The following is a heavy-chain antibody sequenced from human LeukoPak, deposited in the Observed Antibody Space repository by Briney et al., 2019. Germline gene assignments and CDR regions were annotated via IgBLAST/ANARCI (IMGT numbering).Heavy chain of an antibody. CDR1: GFTFSSYS. V-gene: IGHV3-21*04. CDR3: ARDRDDSQFPFDP. CDR2: ISSSSSYI. Sequence: GGSLRLSCAASGFTFSSYSMNWVRQAPGKGLEWVSSISSSSSYIYYADSVKGRFTISRDNAKNSLYLQMNSLRAEDTAVYYCARDRDDSQFPFDPWGQGTLVTVSS. J-gene: IGHJ5*02. D-gene: IGHD3-22*01.